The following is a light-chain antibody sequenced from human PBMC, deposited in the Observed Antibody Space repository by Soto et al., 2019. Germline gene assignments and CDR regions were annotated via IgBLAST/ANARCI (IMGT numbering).Light chain of an antibody. CDR3: QQYNLQRT. CDR1: QYISNW. Sequence: DIQMTQSPSTLSASVGDRVTITCRASQYISNWFAWYQQNPGKAPKLQIYKASRLESGVASRFRGSGSAKEFTLTISSRQPDEFATYYCQQYNLQRTFGKGNKVEIK. J-gene: IGKJ1*01. V-gene: IGKV1-5*03. CDR2: KAS.